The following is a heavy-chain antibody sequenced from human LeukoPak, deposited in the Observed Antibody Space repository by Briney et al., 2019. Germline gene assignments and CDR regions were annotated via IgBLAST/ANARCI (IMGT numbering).Heavy chain of an antibody. Sequence: ASVKVSCKASGYTFTGYYIHWVRQAPGQGLEWMGWINPNSGGTNYAQKFQGRVTVTRDTSINTVYMELSSLTSDDTAIYFCARDNDWGPDYWGQGTLVTVSS. CDR1: GYTFTGYY. CDR3: ARDNDWGPDY. CDR2: INPNSGGT. J-gene: IGHJ4*02. D-gene: IGHD7-27*01. V-gene: IGHV1-2*02.